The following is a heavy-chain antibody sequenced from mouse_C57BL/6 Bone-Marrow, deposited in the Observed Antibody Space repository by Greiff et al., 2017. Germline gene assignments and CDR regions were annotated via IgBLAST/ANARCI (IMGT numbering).Heavy chain of an antibody. Sequence: VQLQQSGAELVKPGASVKISCKVSGYAFSTYWMNWVKQRPGKGLEWIGQIYPGDGDTNYNGKFKGKATLTADKSSSTAYMQLSSLTSEVSAVYFCARDWDYSESWGADATLSVS. J-gene: IGHJ2*01. CDR2: IYPGDGDT. D-gene: IGHD4-1*01. CDR1: GYAFSTYW. V-gene: IGHV1-80*01. CDR3: ARDWDYSES.